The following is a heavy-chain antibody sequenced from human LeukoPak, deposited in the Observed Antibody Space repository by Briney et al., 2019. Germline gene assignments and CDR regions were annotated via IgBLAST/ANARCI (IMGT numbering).Heavy chain of an antibody. V-gene: IGHV3-11*05. J-gene: IGHJ6*02. Sequence: GGSLRLSCAASGFTFSDYYMSWIRQAPGKGLEWVSYISSSSSYTNYADSVKGRFTISRDNAKNSLYLQMNSLRAEDTAVYYCARDLTGHSSGSPATNYYYYYGMDVWGQGTTVTVSS. CDR1: GFTFSDYY. D-gene: IGHD3-22*01. CDR2: ISSSSSYT. CDR3: ARDLTGHSSGSPATNYYYYYGMDV.